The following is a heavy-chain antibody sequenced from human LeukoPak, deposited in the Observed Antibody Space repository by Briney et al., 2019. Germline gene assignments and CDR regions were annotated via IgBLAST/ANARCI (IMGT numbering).Heavy chain of an antibody. CDR2: IYYRGNT. D-gene: IGHD1-1*01. Sequence: PSETLSLTCIVSGGSINSYYWSWIRQPPGKGLEWIGYIYYRGNTNYNPSLKSRVTMSVDTSKNQFSLKLSSVTAADTAVYYCASIYGVHDAFDIWGQGTMVTVSS. V-gene: IGHV4-59*12. CDR1: GGSINSYY. CDR3: ASIYGVHDAFDI. J-gene: IGHJ3*02.